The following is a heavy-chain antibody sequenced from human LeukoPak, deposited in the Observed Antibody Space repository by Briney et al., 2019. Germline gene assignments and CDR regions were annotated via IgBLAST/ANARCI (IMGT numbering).Heavy chain of an antibody. CDR3: AKPGAGPTYFDY. CDR2: ISGSGGST. D-gene: IGHD7-27*01. CDR1: GFPFSSYA. V-gene: IGHV3-23*01. J-gene: IGHJ4*02. Sequence: PWGSLRLSCAASGFPFSSYAMSWVRQAPGKGLEWVSAISGSGGSTYYADSVKGRFTISRDNSKNTLYLQMNSLRAEDTAVYYCAKPGAGPTYFDYWGQGTLVTVSS.